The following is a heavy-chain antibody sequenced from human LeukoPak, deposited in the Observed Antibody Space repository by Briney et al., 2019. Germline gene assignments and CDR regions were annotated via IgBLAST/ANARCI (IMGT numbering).Heavy chain of an antibody. V-gene: IGHV3-64*01. CDR2: ISSNGGST. Sequence: GGSPRLSCAASGFTFSSYAMHWVRQAPGKGLEYVSAISSNGGSTYYANSVKGRFTISRDNSKNTLYLQMGSLRAEDMAVYYCAREYPYCGGDCYSWFDPWGQGSLVTVSS. D-gene: IGHD2-21*02. CDR1: GFTFSSYA. CDR3: AREYPYCGGDCYSWFDP. J-gene: IGHJ5*02.